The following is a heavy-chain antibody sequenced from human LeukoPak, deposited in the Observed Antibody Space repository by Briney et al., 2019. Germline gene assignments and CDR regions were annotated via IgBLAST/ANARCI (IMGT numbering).Heavy chain of an antibody. CDR1: SGSINTSNYY. CDR2: IFYRGGT. V-gene: IGHV4-39*07. Sequence: TPSETLSLTCTVSSGSINTSNYYWGWIRQPPGKGLEWIGNIFYRGGTYYSPSLKSRVTISVDTSKNQFSLKLSSVTAADTAVYYCARGRGDITMIVVVIRIDGTRYFDYWGQGTLVTVSS. J-gene: IGHJ4*02. CDR3: ARGRGDITMIVVVIRIDGTRYFDY. D-gene: IGHD3-22*01.